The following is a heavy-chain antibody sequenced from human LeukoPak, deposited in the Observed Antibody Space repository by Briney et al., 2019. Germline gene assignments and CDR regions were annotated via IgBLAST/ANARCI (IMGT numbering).Heavy chain of an antibody. CDR2: IYHSGST. D-gene: IGHD3-16*01. V-gene: IGHV4-59*12. J-gene: IGHJ3*02. CDR1: GGSISSYY. CDR3: ARGIIPRGDAFDI. Sequence: SETLSLTCTVSGGSISSYYWSCIRQPPGKGLEWIGYIYHSGSTYYNPSLKSRVTISVDTSKNQFSLKLSSVTAADTAVYYCARGIIPRGDAFDIWGQGTMVTVSS.